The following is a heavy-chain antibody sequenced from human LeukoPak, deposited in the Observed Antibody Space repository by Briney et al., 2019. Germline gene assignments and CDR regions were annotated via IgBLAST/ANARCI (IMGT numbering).Heavy chain of an antibody. CDR2: IWSDATNR. CDR3: ARDAQRGFDYSNSLEY. D-gene: IGHD4-11*01. Sequence: GGSLRLSCAASGFTFSNYWMSWVRQAPGKGLEWVAVIWSDATNRFYGASVKGRFTISRDNSQNTVFLQMNSLRAEDTAIYYCARDAQRGFDYSNSLEYWGHGTLVTVSS. J-gene: IGHJ4*01. V-gene: IGHV3-33*08. CDR1: GFTFSNYW.